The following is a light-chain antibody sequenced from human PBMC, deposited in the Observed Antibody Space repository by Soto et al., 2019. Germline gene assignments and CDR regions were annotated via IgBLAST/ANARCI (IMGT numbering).Light chain of an antibody. V-gene: IGKV3-20*01. CDR3: QQYANSARLT. CDR2: GAS. CDR1: QSVSSNY. J-gene: IGKJ3*01. Sequence: EIVLTQSPGTLSWSPGERATLSCRASQSVSSNYLAWYQQKPGQAPRLLIYGASSRANGIPDRFSGSGSGTDFTLTINSLEPEDVAVYYCQQYANSARLTFGPGTKVDI.